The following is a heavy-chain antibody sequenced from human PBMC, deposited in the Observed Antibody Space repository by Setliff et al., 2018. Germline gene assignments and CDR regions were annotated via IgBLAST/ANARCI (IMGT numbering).Heavy chain of an antibody. CDR2: IKQDGSEK. Sequence: GGSLRLSCGASGFTFSTYWMSWVRQAPGKGLEWVANIKQDGSEKYYVDSVKGRFTISKDNARNSLYLQMNSLRAEDTAVYYCARVALVVVIRNAFDIWGQGTMVTVSS. CDR1: GFTFSTYW. J-gene: IGHJ3*02. V-gene: IGHV3-7*01. D-gene: IGHD2-21*01. CDR3: ARVALVVVIRNAFDI.